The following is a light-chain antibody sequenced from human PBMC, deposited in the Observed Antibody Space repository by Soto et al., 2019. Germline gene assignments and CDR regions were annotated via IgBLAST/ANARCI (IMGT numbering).Light chain of an antibody. CDR3: QQRSNWPPRNT. Sequence: EIVLTQSPATLSLSPGERATLSCRASQSVSSYLAWYQQKPGQAPRLLIYDASNRATGIPARFSGSGSGTDLTLTISSLGPEDFAVYSCQQRSNWPPRNTFGQGTKLEIK. J-gene: IGKJ2*01. CDR1: QSVSSY. V-gene: IGKV3-11*01. CDR2: DAS.